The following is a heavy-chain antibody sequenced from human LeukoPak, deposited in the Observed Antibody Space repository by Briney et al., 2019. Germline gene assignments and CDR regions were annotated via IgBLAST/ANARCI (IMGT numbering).Heavy chain of an antibody. CDR1: GFTFSSYW. V-gene: IGHV3-74*01. CDR3: ARGSDQLLYF. CDR2: FNSDGSST. J-gene: IGHJ4*02. Sequence: GGSLRLSCAASGFTFSSYWMHWVRQAPGKGLVWVSRFNSDGSSTSYADSVKGRFTISRDNAKNTLYLQMNSLRAEDTAVYYCARGSDQLLYFWGQGTLVTVSS. D-gene: IGHD2-2*01.